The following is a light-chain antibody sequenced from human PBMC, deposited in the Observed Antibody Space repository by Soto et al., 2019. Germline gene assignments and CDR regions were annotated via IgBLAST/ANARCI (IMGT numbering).Light chain of an antibody. V-gene: IGKV3-20*01. CDR1: QSVSSGY. CDR3: QHYGNSPT. Sequence: EIVLTQSPGTLSLSPGDGATLSCRASQSVSSGYLAWYQQKPGQAPRLLIYGASRRATGIPDMFSGSGSGTDFTLSISRLEPEDFAVYWCQHYGNSPTFGQGTKVQIK. J-gene: IGKJ1*01. CDR2: GAS.